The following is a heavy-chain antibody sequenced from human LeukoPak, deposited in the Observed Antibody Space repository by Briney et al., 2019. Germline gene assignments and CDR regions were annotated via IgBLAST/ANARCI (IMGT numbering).Heavy chain of an antibody. CDR1: GGSISSGNW. D-gene: IGHD1-26*01. V-gene: IGHV4-4*02. CDR3: ARLFHPALSGNYPFDY. CDR2: IHHSGST. J-gene: IGHJ4*02. Sequence: SGTLSLTCAVSGGSISSGNWWSWVRQPPGKGLEWIGEIHHSGSTNYNPSLKSRVTISVDTSKNQFSLKLNSVTAADTAMYYCARLFHPALSGNYPFDYWGQGTLVTVSS.